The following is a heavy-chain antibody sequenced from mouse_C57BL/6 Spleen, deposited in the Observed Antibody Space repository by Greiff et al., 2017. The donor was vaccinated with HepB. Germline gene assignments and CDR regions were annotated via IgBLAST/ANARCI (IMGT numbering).Heavy chain of an antibody. Sequence: QVQLQQSGPELVKPGASVKISCKASGYAFSSSWMNWVKQRPGKGLEWIGRIYPGDGDTNYNGKFKGKATMTADKSSSTAYMQLSSLTSEDSAVYCCARWAAGRWYFDFWGTGTTVTVSS. V-gene: IGHV1-82*01. CDR2: IYPGDGDT. CDR3: ARWAAGRWYFDF. CDR1: GYAFSSSW. J-gene: IGHJ1*03. D-gene: IGHD4-1*01.